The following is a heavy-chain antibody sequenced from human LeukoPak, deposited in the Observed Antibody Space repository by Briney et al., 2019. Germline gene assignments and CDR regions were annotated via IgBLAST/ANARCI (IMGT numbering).Heavy chain of an antibody. Sequence: SVKVSCKASGGTFISSSISWVRQAPGQGLEWMGGIIPIFGTANYAQKFQGRVTITADESTSTAYMELSSLRSEDTAVYYCAKTPGYSSGWRYYYYYGMDVWGQGTTVTVSS. D-gene: IGHD6-19*01. CDR3: AKTPGYSSGWRYYYYYGMDV. CDR1: GGTFISSS. V-gene: IGHV1-69*13. J-gene: IGHJ6*02. CDR2: IIPIFGTA.